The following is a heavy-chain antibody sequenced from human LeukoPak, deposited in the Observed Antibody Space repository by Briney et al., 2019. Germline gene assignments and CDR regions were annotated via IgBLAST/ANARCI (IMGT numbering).Heavy chain of an antibody. CDR3: ARFLRAVTGFDY. CDR2: VKQDGNEK. J-gene: IGHJ4*02. D-gene: IGHD6-19*01. Sequence: TGGSLRLSCAASGFSFSSYWMTWVRQAPGKGLEWVANVKQDGNEKYYVDSVKGRFTISRDNAKNSLLLQISSLRVEDTAVYYCARFLRAVTGFDYWGQGTLVTVSS. V-gene: IGHV3-7*01. CDR1: GFSFSSYW.